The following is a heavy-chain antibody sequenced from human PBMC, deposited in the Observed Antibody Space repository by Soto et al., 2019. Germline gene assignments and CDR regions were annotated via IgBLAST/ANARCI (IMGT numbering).Heavy chain of an antibody. J-gene: IGHJ3*02. D-gene: IGHD3-10*01. V-gene: IGHV3-9*01. CDR2: ISWNSGSI. CDR3: AKGLRVRGNFDI. Sequence: EVQLVESGGGLVQPGRSLRLSCAASGFTFDDYAMHWVRQAPGKGLEWVSGISWNSGSIGYADSVKGRFTISRDNAKNSLYLQMNSLRAEDTALYYCAKGLRVRGNFDIRGQGTMVTVSS. CDR1: GFTFDDYA.